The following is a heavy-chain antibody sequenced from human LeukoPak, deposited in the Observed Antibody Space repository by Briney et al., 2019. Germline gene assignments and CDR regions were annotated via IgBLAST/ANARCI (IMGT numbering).Heavy chain of an antibody. CDR1: GFTFSSYS. CDR2: ISSSSSTI. V-gene: IGHV3-48*02. Sequence: GGSLRLSCAASGFTFSSYSMNWVRQAPGKGLEWVSYISSSSSTIYYADSVKGRFTISRDNAKNSLYLQMNSLRDEDTAVYYCARSSPYCSGGSYFDYWGQGTLVTVSS. D-gene: IGHD2-15*01. J-gene: IGHJ4*02. CDR3: ARSSPYCSGGSYFDY.